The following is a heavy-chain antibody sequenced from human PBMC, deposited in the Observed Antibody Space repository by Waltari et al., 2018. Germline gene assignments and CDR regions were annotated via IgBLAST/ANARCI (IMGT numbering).Heavy chain of an antibody. CDR3: ARGASINLSSAFDP. CDR1: GYTFPAFY. J-gene: IGHJ5*01. D-gene: IGHD3-9*01. Sequence: QVQLVQSGAEVKKPGASVKVPCKASGYTFPAFYIHWVRQAPGQGLEWMGRINPNSGASNYAVKLQGRISLTRDMSLNTAFMELSRLTSDDMAVYYCARGASINLSSAFDPWGQGTLVTVSS. V-gene: IGHV1-2*06. CDR2: INPNSGAS.